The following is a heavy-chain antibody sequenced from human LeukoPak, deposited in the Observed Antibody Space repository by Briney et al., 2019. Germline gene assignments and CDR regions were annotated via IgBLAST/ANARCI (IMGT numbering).Heavy chain of an antibody. J-gene: IGHJ4*02. CDR2: IRQDGGDN. CDR1: GFTFRNYW. V-gene: IGHV3-7*01. Sequence: GSLRLSCGGSGFTFRNYWIGWVRQPSGKGLEWVANIRQDGGDNHYVDSVKGRFTISRDNARNSLSLQMNSLRAEDTAVYYCTKWSTSGSYYTEWGQGTLVIVSS. D-gene: IGHD3-10*01. CDR3: TKWSTSGSYYTE.